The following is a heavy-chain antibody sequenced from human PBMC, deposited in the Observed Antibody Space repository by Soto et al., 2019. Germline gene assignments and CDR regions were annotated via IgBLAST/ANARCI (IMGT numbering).Heavy chain of an antibody. CDR3: ARGVFYYDSSGSLYNWFDT. CDR2: IYYSGST. D-gene: IGHD3-22*01. J-gene: IGHJ5*01. CDR1: GGSISSYY. V-gene: IGHV4-59*01. Sequence: SETLSLTCTVSGGSISSYYWRWIRQPPGKGLEWIGYIYYSGSTNYNPSLKSRVTISVDTSKNQFSLKLSSVTAADTAVYYCARGVFYYDSSGSLYNWFDTWGQGTLVTVSS.